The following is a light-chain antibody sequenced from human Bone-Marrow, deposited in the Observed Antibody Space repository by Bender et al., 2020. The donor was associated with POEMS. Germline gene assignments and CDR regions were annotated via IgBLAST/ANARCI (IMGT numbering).Light chain of an antibody. J-gene: IGLJ3*02. CDR2: SDN. V-gene: IGLV1-44*01. Sequence: QSVLTQPPSASGTPGQRVTISCSGSNSNIGTNAVNWYQQFPGTAPLLLIYSDNQRPSGVPGRFYAFKSGTSASLAIGGLQSEDEADYYCAAWEDSLSGGVFGGGTKLTVL. CDR3: AAWEDSLSGGV. CDR1: NSNIGTNA.